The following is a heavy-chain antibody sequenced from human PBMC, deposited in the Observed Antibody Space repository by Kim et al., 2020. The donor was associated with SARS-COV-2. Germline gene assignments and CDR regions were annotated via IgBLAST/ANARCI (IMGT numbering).Heavy chain of an antibody. V-gene: IGHV4-34*01. CDR2: INHSGST. CDR1: GASFSDYY. J-gene: IGHJ6*03. CDR3: ARGRVGVVPSPILGRGPFWNYDYMDV. D-gene: IGHD2-2*01. Sequence: SETLSLTCAVFGASFSDYYWTWVRRPPGKGLEWIGEINHSGSTNYNPSLKSRVTISSDTSKNQFSLKVTSLTAADTAVYFCARGRVGVVPSPILGRGPFWNYDYMDVWGRGAGVTVSS.